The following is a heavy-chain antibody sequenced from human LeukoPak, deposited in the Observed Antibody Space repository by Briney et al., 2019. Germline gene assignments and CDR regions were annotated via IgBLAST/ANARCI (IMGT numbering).Heavy chain of an antibody. J-gene: IGHJ4*02. CDR1: GFTFSSYS. CDR2: ISSSSSTI. D-gene: IGHD3-9*01. CDR3: ARGALRYFDWFDY. V-gene: IGHV3-48*04. Sequence: GGSLRLSCAASGFTFSSYSMNWVRQAPGKGLEWVSYISSSSSTIYYADSVKGRFTISRDNAKNSLYLQMNSLRAEDTAVYYCARGALRYFDWFDYWGQGTLVTVSS.